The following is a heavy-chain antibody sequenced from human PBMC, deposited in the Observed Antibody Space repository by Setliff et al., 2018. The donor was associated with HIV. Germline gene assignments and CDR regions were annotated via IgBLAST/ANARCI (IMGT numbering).Heavy chain of an antibody. CDR3: AIGSSNWPHRPNNYYFDY. J-gene: IGHJ4*02. D-gene: IGHD6-13*01. V-gene: IGHV1-3*01. CDR2: INAGNGDT. Sequence: ASVKVSCKASADTFTNCLINWVRQAPGQRLEWMGWINAGNGDTKSSQKFQGRVTITRDTSASTAYMELSSLRSEDTGVYYCAIGSSNWPHRPNNYYFDYWGQGTPVTVSS. CDR1: ADTFTNCL.